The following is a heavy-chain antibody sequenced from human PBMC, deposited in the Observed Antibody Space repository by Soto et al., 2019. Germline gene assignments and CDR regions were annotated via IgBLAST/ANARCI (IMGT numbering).Heavy chain of an antibody. J-gene: IGHJ2*01. CDR2: IYYSGST. Sequence: QVQLQESGPGLVKPSQTLSLTCTVSGGSISSGGYYWSWIRQHPGKGLEWIGYIYYSGSTYYNPSLKSRVTISVDTSKNQFSLKLSSVTAADTAVYYCAREGPDTPNWYFDLWGRGTLVTVSS. D-gene: IGHD2-15*01. CDR1: GGSISSGGYY. CDR3: AREGPDTPNWYFDL. V-gene: IGHV4-31*03.